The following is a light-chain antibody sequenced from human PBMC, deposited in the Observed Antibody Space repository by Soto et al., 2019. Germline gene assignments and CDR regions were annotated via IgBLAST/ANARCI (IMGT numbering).Light chain of an antibody. J-gene: IGKJ2*01. Sequence: DIQMTQSPSSLSASVGDRVTITCRASQSISSYLNWYQQKPGKAPKLLIYAASSLQSAVPSRFSGSGSGTDFTLTIISLQPEDFATYYCQQSYSTPPTFGQGTKLEIK. V-gene: IGKV1-39*01. CDR1: QSISSY. CDR3: QQSYSTPPT. CDR2: AAS.